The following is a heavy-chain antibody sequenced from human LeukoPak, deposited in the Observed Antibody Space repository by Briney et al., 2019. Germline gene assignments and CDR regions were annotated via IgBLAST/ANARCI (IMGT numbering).Heavy chain of an antibody. J-gene: IGHJ4*02. Sequence: GRSLRLSCAASGFTFSSYAMHWVRQAPGKGLEWVAVISYDGSNKYYADSVKGRFTISRDNSKNTLYLQMNSLRAEDTAVYYCARDAGGGSSWYAPLLGRPDYWGQGTLVTVSS. CDR1: GFTFSSYA. V-gene: IGHV3-30-3*01. CDR2: ISYDGSNK. D-gene: IGHD6-13*01. CDR3: ARDAGGGSSWYAPLLGRPDY.